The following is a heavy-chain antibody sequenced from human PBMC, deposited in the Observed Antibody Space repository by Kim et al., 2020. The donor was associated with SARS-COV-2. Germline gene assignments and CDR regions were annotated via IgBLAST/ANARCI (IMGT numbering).Heavy chain of an antibody. CDR2: IYYSGST. CDR3: AGGAAAGPPYYYYGVDV. V-gene: IGHV4-59*08. CDR1: GGSISSYY. D-gene: IGHD6-13*01. J-gene: IGHJ6*02. Sequence: SETLSLTCTVSGGSISSYYWSWIRQPPGKGLEWIGYIYYSGSTNYNPSLKSRVTISVDTSKNQFSLKLSSVTAADPAVYYCAGGAAAGPPYYYYGVDVWGQWTTVTVSS.